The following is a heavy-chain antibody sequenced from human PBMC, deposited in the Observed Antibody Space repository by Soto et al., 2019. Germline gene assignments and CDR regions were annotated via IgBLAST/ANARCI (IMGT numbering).Heavy chain of an antibody. CDR1: GFTFSSYS. J-gene: IGHJ3*02. CDR2: ISSSSSYI. CDR3: ASLNDDGDNDAFDI. D-gene: IGHD4-17*01. V-gene: IGHV3-21*01. Sequence: GGSLRLSCAASGFTFSSYSMNWVRQAPGKGLEWVSSISSSSSYIYYADSVKGRFTISRDNAKNSLYLQMNSLRAEDTAVYYCASLNDDGDNDAFDIWGQGTMVTVSS.